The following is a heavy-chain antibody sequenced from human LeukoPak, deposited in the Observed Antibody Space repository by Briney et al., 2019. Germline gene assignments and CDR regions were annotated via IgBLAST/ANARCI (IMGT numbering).Heavy chain of an antibody. CDR1: GGSISTGSYC. CDR2: VYSSGDT. CDR3: ARSQRIAAAGAFDY. D-gene: IGHD6-13*01. V-gene: IGHV4-39*07. Sequence: PSKTLPLTCTVSGGSISTGSYCWVWIRQPPGKGLEWIGSVYSSGDTYFNPSLKSRVSMSVNTSKNQFSLKLTSVTAADTALYYCARSQRIAAAGAFDYWGQGTLVTVSS. J-gene: IGHJ4*02.